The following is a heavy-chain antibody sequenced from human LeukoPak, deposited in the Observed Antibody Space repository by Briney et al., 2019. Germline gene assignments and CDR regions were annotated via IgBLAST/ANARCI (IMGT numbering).Heavy chain of an antibody. CDR1: GFTFSLFE. V-gene: IGHV3-48*03. D-gene: IGHD5-18*01. CDR3: ARHDTGDDFDL. Sequence: PGGSLRLSCVASGFTFSLFEMNWVRQTPGKGLEWISYVSNSGATKHYRDSVKGRFTISRDNAKNSLFLQMDSPRAEDTGLYYCARHDTGDDFDLWGQGTPVTVSS. CDR2: VSNSGATK. J-gene: IGHJ4*02.